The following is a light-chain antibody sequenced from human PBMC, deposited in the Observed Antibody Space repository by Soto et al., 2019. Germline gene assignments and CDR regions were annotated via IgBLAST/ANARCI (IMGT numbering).Light chain of an antibody. J-gene: IGLJ3*02. CDR2: QVS. CDR1: ISDVGGYTY. CDR3: SSYTSSNTRV. Sequence: QSALTQPASVSGSPGQSITISCTGTISDVGGYTYVSWYQQHPGKAPKLMIYQVSNRPSGISNRFSGSKSGNTASLTISGLQTEDEADYYFSSYTSSNTRVFGGGTKLTVL. V-gene: IGLV2-14*01.